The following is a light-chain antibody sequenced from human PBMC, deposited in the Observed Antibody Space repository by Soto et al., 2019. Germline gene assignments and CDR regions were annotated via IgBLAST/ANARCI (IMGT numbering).Light chain of an antibody. Sequence: EIVLTQSPATLSLSPGERATLSCRTSQTIRGLLNWYQQRPGQAPRLLIYDTSNRATVIPARFSGSGSGTDFILTISSLDPEDFGVYFCQQRHNWPITFGQGTRLDIK. V-gene: IGKV3-11*01. CDR1: QTIRGL. CDR2: DTS. J-gene: IGKJ5*01. CDR3: QQRHNWPIT.